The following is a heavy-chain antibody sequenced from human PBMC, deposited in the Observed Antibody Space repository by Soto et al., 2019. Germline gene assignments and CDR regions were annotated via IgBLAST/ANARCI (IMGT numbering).Heavy chain of an antibody. Sequence: GGSLRLSCAASGFTFDDYAMHWVRQAPGKGLEWVSGISWNSGSIGYADSVKGRFTISRDNAKNSLYLQMNSLRAEDTALYYCAKDLHLGELSLNFDYWGQGTLVTVSS. V-gene: IGHV3-9*01. CDR2: ISWNSGSI. CDR3: AKDLHLGELSLNFDY. J-gene: IGHJ4*02. CDR1: GFTFDDYA. D-gene: IGHD3-16*02.